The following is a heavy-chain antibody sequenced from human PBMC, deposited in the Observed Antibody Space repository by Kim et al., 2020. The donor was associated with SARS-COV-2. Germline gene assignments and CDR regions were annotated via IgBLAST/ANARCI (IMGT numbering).Heavy chain of an antibody. CDR3: ARGVWVGESWFDP. Sequence: ADSARCPVTISRTNAKNTLYLQMNSLRAEDTAVYYCARGVWVGESWFDPWGQGTLVTVSS. D-gene: IGHD3-10*01. J-gene: IGHJ5*02. V-gene: IGHV3-74*01.